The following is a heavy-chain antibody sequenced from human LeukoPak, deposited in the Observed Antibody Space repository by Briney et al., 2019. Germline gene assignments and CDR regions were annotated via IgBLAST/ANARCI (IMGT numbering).Heavy chain of an antibody. V-gene: IGHV3-21*01. CDR1: GFTFSSYA. D-gene: IGHD3-22*01. CDR3: ARTPDAYYYDSSGYCDF. Sequence: GGSLRLSCAASGFTFSSYAMSWVRQARGEGLEWVSAISSSSSYIYYADSVKGRFTISRDNAKNSLYLQMNSLRAEDTAVYYCARTPDAYYYDSSGYCDFWGQGTLVTVSS. CDR2: ISSSSSYI. J-gene: IGHJ4*02.